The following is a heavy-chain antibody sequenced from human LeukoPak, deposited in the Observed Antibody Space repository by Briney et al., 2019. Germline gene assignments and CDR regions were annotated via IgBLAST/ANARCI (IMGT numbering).Heavy chain of an antibody. J-gene: IGHJ6*02. Sequence: SETLSLTCTVSGDSISSYYWSWIRQPPGKGLEWIGYIYYSGRTNYNPSLKSRVTISVDTSKKQFFLKLSSVTAADTAVYYCARGGYGSTMDVWGHGTTVTVSS. D-gene: IGHD6-13*01. CDR2: IYYSGRT. V-gene: IGHV4-59*01. CDR3: ARGGYGSTMDV. CDR1: GDSISSYY.